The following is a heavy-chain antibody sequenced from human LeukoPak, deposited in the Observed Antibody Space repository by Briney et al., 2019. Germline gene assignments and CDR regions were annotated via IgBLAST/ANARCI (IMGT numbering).Heavy chain of an antibody. J-gene: IGHJ6*03. CDR1: GYTFTSFG. D-gene: IGHD3-3*01. CDR3: ARVGFLEWLFDYYYMDV. V-gene: IGHV1-18*01. CDR2: ISAYNGNT. Sequence: ASVKVSCKASGYTFTSFGINWVRQAPGQGLEWMGWISAYNGNTNYAQNLQGRVTMTTDTSTSTAYMELRSLRSDDTAVYYCARVGFLEWLFDYYYMDVWGKGTTVTVSS.